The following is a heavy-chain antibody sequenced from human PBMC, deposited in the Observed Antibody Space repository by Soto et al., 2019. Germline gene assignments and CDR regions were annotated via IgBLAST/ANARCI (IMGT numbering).Heavy chain of an antibody. Sequence: PSETLSLTCAVYGGSFSGYYWSWIRQPPGKGLEWIGEINHSGSTNYNPSLKSRVTISVDTSKNQFSLKLSSVTAADTAVYYCARRLRYFDRLLSRKASGNWFDPWGQGTLVTVSS. CDR1: GGSFSGYY. D-gene: IGHD3-9*01. CDR3: ARRLRYFDRLLSRKASGNWFDP. J-gene: IGHJ5*02. CDR2: INHSGST. V-gene: IGHV4-34*01.